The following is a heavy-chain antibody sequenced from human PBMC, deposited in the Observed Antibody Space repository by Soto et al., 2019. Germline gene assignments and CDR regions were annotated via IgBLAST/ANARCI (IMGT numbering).Heavy chain of an antibody. CDR1: GYTLTSYG. D-gene: IGHD2-2*03. J-gene: IGHJ6*02. CDR3: AKEDGYCSSSSCPFGLDV. CDR2: ISAYNGNT. Sequence: GASVKVSCKASGYTLTSYGISWVRQAPGQGLEWMGWISAYNGNTNYAQKLQGRVTMTTDTSTSTAYMEMNSLRADDTAVYFCAKEDGYCSSSSCPFGLDVWGQGTTVTVSS. V-gene: IGHV1-18*01.